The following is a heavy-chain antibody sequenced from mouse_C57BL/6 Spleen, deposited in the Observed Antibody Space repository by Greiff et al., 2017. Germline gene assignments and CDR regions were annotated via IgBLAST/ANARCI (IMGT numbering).Heavy chain of an antibody. D-gene: IGHD1-1*01. J-gene: IGHJ3*01. Sequence: QVQLQQPGAELVKPGASVKLSCKASGYTFTSYWMNWVKQRPGQGLEWIGMIHPNSGSTNYNEKFKSKATLTVDKSSSTAYMQLSSLTSEDSAVYYCARSLYYYGSSYPAWFAYWGQGTLVTVSA. V-gene: IGHV1-64*01. CDR1: GYTFTSYW. CDR2: IHPNSGST. CDR3: ARSLYYYGSSYPAWFAY.